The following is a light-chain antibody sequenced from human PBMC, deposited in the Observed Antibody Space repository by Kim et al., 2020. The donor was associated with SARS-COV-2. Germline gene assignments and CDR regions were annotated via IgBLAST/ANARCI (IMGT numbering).Light chain of an antibody. CDR2: EVT. Sequence: GPSVTISCTGTSSDSGGYKYVSWYQQHPGQAPKLMIFEVTKRTSGVPDRFSGSKSGNTASLTVSGLQAEDEADYYCSSYAGSNNYVFGIGTKVTVL. CDR3: SSYAGSNNYV. V-gene: IGLV2-8*01. J-gene: IGLJ1*01. CDR1: SSDSGGYKY.